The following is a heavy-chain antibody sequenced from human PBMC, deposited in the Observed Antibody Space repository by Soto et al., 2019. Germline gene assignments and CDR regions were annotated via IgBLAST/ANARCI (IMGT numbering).Heavy chain of an antibody. D-gene: IGHD6-19*01. CDR1: GYTFTSYD. J-gene: IGHJ5*02. CDR3: AHRRGSGSGWSYNWFDP. CDR2: TNAGNGNT. Sequence: ASVKVSCKASGYTFTSYDLHWVRQAPGQRLEWMGWTNAGNGNTKYSQKFQGRVTITKDTSKNQVVLTMTNMDPVDTATYYCAHRRGSGSGWSYNWFDPWGQGTLVTVSS. V-gene: IGHV1-3*01.